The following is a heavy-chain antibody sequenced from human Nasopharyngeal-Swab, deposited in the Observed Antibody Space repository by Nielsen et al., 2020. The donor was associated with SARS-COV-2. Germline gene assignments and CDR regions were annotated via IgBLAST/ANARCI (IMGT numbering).Heavy chain of an antibody. CDR3: ARDGLVYGSSWYGDNWFDP. Sequence: SETLSLTYTVSGGSISSYYWSWIRQPPGKGLEWIGYIYYSGSTNYNPSLKSRVTISVDTSKNQFSLKLTSVTAADTAVYYCARDGLVYGSSWYGDNWFDPWGQGTLVTVSS. D-gene: IGHD6-13*01. J-gene: IGHJ5*02. V-gene: IGHV4-59*13. CDR2: IYYSGST. CDR1: GGSISSYY.